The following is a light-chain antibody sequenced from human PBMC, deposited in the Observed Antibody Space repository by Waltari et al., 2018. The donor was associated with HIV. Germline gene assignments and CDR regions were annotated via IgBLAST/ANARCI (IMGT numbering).Light chain of an antibody. CDR2: RPN. J-gene: IGLJ3*02. V-gene: IGLV8-61*01. Sequence: QTVVTQEPSFSVSPGGTVTLHCGLSSGSVSSTYYPNWYRQPPGQAPRTPFYRPNSGSSGVPDRFSASIVGNEAALTITGAQAEDESDYYCGLYMGNGNWVFGGGTKLTVL. CDR3: GLYMGNGNWV. CDR1: SGSVSSTYY.